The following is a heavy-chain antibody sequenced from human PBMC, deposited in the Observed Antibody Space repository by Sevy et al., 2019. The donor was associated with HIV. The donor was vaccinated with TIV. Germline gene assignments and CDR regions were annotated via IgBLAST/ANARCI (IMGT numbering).Heavy chain of an antibody. CDR2: IHYTGST. Sequence: SETLSLTCSVSYGPISAYYWNGIRQSPGKGLEWIGSIHYTGSTDYNPSLKSRVTMSLDTSKNQFSLQLKSVTAADTALYYCARAPPVRSGDDSLNWFDPWGQGTLVTVSS. CDR1: YGPISAYY. D-gene: IGHD2-21*02. J-gene: IGHJ5*02. V-gene: IGHV4-59*12. CDR3: ARAPPVRSGDDSLNWFDP.